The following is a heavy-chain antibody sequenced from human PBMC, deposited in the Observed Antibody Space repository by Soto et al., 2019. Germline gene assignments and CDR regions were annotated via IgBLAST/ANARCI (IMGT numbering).Heavy chain of an antibody. Sequence: SVKVSCKASGGTFSSYAISWVRQAPGQGLEWMGGIIPIFGTANCAQKFQGRVTITADKSTSTAYMELSSLRSEDTAVYYCARSITMIVVVPGVPYYYGMDVWGQGTTVTVSS. CDR2: IIPIFGTA. CDR3: ARSITMIVVVPGVPYYYGMDV. V-gene: IGHV1-69*06. D-gene: IGHD3-22*01. J-gene: IGHJ6*02. CDR1: GGTFSSYA.